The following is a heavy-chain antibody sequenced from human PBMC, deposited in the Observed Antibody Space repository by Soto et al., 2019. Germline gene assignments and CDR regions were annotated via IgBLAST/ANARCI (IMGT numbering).Heavy chain of an antibody. J-gene: IGHJ5*02. D-gene: IGHD5-18*01. CDR3: VRAMDTAMASKDNWFDP. Sequence: PGGSLRLACAASGFPFRSYALHSLPQAPGKGLEWVAVISYDENNGYYTDSVKGRFTISRDNSKNTLYLQVNSLRAEDTAVYYCVRAMDTAMASKDNWFDPWGQGT. CDR2: ISYDENNG. CDR1: GFPFRSYA. V-gene: IGHV3-30-3*01.